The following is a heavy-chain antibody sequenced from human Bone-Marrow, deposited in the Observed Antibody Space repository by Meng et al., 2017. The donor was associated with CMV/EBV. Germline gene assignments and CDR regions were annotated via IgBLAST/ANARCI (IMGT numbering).Heavy chain of an antibody. CDR1: GYTFTSYD. CDR3: ARVAAAVTFDY. CDR2: MNPNSGNT. J-gene: IGHJ4*02. D-gene: IGHD6-13*01. Sequence: ASVKVSCKASGYTFTSYDINWGRQATGQGLEWMGWMNPNSGNTGYAQKLQGRVTMTRNTSISTAYMELRSLRSDDTAVYYCARVAAAVTFDYWGQGTLVTVSS. V-gene: IGHV1-8*01.